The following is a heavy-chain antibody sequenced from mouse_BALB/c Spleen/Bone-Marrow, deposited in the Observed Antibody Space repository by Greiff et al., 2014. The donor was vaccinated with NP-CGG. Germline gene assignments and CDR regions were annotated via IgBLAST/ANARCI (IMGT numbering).Heavy chain of an antibody. CDR1: GFTFSSFG. Sequence: EVKLVESGGGLVQPGGSRKLSCAASGFTFSSFGMHWVRQAPEKGLEWVAYISSGSSTIYYADTVKGRFTISRDNHKNTLFLQMASLRSEDTAIYYCARYNTYDSIDYWGQGTSVTVSS. J-gene: IGHJ4*01. CDR2: ISSGSSTI. D-gene: IGHD1-3*01. V-gene: IGHV5-17*02. CDR3: ARYNTYDSIDY.